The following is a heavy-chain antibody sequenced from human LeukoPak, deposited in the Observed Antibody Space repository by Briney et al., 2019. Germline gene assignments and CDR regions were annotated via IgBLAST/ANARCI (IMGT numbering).Heavy chain of an antibody. J-gene: IGHJ4*02. D-gene: IGHD5-18*01. CDR2: ISGSGGST. CDR3: AKAETIQLWLFGPDY. Sequence: AGGSLRLSCAASGFTFSSYSMSWVRQAPGKGLEWVSAISGSGGSTYYADSVKGRFTISRDNSKNTLYLQMNSLRAEDTAVYYCAKAETIQLWLFGPDYWGQGTLVTVSS. CDR1: GFTFSSYS. V-gene: IGHV3-23*01.